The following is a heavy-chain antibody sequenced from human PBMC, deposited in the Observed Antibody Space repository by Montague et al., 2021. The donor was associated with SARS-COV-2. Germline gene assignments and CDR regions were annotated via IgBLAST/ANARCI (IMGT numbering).Heavy chain of an antibody. CDR1: VSWNSGAD. V-gene: IGHV4-59*08. CDR2: FCYKKST. Sequence: SETLSLTCSILVSWNSGADWRSTRLTPSHDVNSYAVFCYKKSTNFNPSLKSRVAISVDTSKNQFSLRLTSVTAADTAFYYCVRHPHYDGLNGPPDFWDQGTLVTVSS. J-gene: IGHJ4*02. CDR3: VRHPHYDGLNGPPDF. D-gene: IGHD3-9*01.